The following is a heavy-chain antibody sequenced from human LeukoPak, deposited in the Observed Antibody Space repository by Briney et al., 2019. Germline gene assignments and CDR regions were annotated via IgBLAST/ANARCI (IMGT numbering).Heavy chain of an antibody. Sequence: PSETLSLTCTVSGGSISSYYRSWIRQPPGKGLEWVGYIYYSGSTNYNPSLKSRVTISVATSKNQCSLTLSAVTAADTAVYYWARHRSSGPHDAFDSWGQGTTVTASS. V-gene: IGHV4-59*08. CDR3: ARHRSSGPHDAFDS. D-gene: IGHD6-19*01. CDR2: IYYSGST. CDR1: GGSISSYY. J-gene: IGHJ3*02.